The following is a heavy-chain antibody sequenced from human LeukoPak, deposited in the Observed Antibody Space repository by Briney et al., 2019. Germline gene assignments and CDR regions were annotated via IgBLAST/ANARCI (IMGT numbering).Heavy chain of an antibody. Sequence: ASVKVSCKASGYTFTSYDINWVRQATGQGLEWMGWTNPNSGNTGYAQKFQGRVTLTRNTSISTAYMELSSLRSEDTAVYYCARRPGGSGTTLIPWGQGTLVTVSS. J-gene: IGHJ5*02. CDR2: TNPNSGNT. D-gene: IGHD3-10*01. CDR3: ARRPGGSGTTLIP. CDR1: GYTFTSYD. V-gene: IGHV1-8*01.